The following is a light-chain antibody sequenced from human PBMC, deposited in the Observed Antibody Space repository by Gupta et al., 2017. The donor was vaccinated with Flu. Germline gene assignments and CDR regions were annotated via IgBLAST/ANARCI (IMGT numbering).Light chain of an antibody. V-gene: IGLV2-8*01. CDR3: SSYAVANKRV. CDR1: SSDVGGFNY. CDR2: EVT. J-gene: IGLJ1*01. Sequence: QSALTQPPSASGSPGQSVTISCTGTSSDVGGFNYVSWYQQHPGRAPKLRIYEVTKRPSGVPDRFSGSKSGITASLNVSGLQAEDEADDYCSSYAVANKRVFGTGTKVTVL.